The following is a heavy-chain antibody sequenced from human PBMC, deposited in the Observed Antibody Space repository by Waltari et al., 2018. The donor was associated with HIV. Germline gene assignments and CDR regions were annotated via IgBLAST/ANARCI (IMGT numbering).Heavy chain of an antibody. D-gene: IGHD3-3*01. Sequence: EVQLVESGGGLVQPGRSLSLSCAASGFTFADYPMHWVRQSPGKGLEWVSGISWNSGITDYGDSVKGRFTISRDNAKNSLYLQMNSLTVEDTAFYYCAKGGSHLTIFEAWFDSWGQGTLVTVSS. CDR1: GFTFADYP. CDR2: ISWNSGIT. V-gene: IGHV3-9*01. CDR3: AKGGSHLTIFEAWFDS. J-gene: IGHJ5*01.